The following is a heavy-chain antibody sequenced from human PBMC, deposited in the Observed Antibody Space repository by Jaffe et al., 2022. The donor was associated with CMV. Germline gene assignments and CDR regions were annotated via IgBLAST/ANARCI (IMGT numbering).Heavy chain of an antibody. CDR3: ARGMTPLAGTSFGY. V-gene: IGHV3-74*01. CDR2: IKTDGTIT. CDR1: GFTFSSYW. J-gene: IGHJ4*02. Sequence: EVQLVESGGALVQPGGSLRLSCEASGFTFSSYWMHWVRQAPGKGLVWVARIKTDGTITTYADSVKGRFSISRDNAKNTVYLQMDSLRDDDTAVYYCARGMTPLAGTSFGYWGQGTLVTVSS. D-gene: IGHD6-13*01.